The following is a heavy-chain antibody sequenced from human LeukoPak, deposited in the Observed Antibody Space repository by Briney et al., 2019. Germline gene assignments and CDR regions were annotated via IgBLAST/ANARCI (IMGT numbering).Heavy chain of an antibody. CDR1: GFTFSTYG. J-gene: IGHJ4*02. Sequence: KTGGSLRLSCAGSGFTFSTYGMTWVRQAPGKGLEWVSAISGSGGSIYYADSVKGRFTISRDNSKNTLFLQMNSLRAEDTAVYYCAKDRGWFGGSLANFDDWGQGTLVTASS. CDR3: AKDRGWFGGSLANFDD. D-gene: IGHD3-10*01. CDR2: ISGSGGSI. V-gene: IGHV3-23*01.